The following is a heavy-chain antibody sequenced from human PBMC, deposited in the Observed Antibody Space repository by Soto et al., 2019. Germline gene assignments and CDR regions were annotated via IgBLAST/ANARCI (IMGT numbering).Heavy chain of an antibody. D-gene: IGHD3-22*01. Sequence: ASETLSLTCSVSGGSISSSNWWSWVRQPPGKGLEWIGEIYHSGSTNYNPSLKSRVTISVDKSKNQSSLKLSSVTAADTAVYYCARKKGITMIVVVTYAFDIWGQGTMVTVSS. CDR2: IYHSGST. CDR3: ARKKGITMIVVVTYAFDI. J-gene: IGHJ3*02. CDR1: GGSISSSNW. V-gene: IGHV4-4*02.